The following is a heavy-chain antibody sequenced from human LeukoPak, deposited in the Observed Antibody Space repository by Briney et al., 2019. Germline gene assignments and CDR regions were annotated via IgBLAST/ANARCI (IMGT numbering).Heavy chain of an antibody. V-gene: IGHV4-61*09. J-gene: IGHJ4*02. Sequence: SETLSLTCTVSSGSISSGGYCWSWIRQPAGKGLEWIGHVCTSGSTSYNPSLKSRATILVDTSKNQLSLKLSSVTAADTAVYYCAREVSAVAGLFYFDSWGQGALVTVSS. CDR3: AREVSAVAGLFYFDS. D-gene: IGHD6-19*01. CDR2: VCTSGST. CDR1: SGSISSGGYC.